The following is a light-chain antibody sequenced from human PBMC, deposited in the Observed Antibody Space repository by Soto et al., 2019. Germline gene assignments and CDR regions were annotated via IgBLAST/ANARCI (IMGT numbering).Light chain of an antibody. Sequence: DIQMTQSPSTLSASVGDRVTITCRASQTINSKLAWYQKKPGQAPKLLIFDGYNLESGVPSRFSGSGSGTEFTLSIGSLQPDEFATYYCQQYETDFRYTFGQGTKLDIK. CDR2: DGY. V-gene: IGKV1-5*01. J-gene: IGKJ2*01. CDR1: QTINSK. CDR3: QQYETDFRYT.